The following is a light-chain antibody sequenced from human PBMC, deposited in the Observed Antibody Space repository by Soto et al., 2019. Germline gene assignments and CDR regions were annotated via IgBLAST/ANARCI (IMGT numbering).Light chain of an antibody. CDR2: EVN. J-gene: IGLJ2*01. CDR1: SSNIGSNT. V-gene: IGLV1-44*01. CDR3: SSYTTSDATYVV. Sequence: QSVLTQPPSASGTPGQRVTISCSGGSSNIGSNTVNWYQQLPGTAPKLMIFEVNTRPSGVSNRFSGSKSGNTASLTISGLQTEDEADYYCSSYTTSDATYVVFGGGTKLTVL.